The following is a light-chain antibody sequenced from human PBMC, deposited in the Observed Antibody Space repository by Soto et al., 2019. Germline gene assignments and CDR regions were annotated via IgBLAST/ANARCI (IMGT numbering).Light chain of an antibody. V-gene: IGKV4-1*01. CDR1: QSVLYTSNNKNY. CDR3: QQYYSVPIT. Sequence: DIVMTQSPDSLAVSPGERATINCKSSQSVLYTSNNKNYIAWYQQKSGQPPKLLIYWASTRESGVPDRFSGGGSGTDFTLTISSLQAEDVAVYYCQQYYSVPITFGQGTRLEIK. CDR2: WAS. J-gene: IGKJ5*01.